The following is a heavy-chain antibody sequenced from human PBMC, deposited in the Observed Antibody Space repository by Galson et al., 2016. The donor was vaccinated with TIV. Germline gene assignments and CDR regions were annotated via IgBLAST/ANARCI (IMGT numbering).Heavy chain of an antibody. J-gene: IGHJ5*02. D-gene: IGHD6-13*01. CDR1: GYSLTELS. CDR3: ARALEDTNSNTWNWFDP. V-gene: IGHV1-24*01. CDR2: FDPEDGET. Sequence: SVKVSCKVSGYSLTELSMHWVRQAPGKGLEWLGGFDPEDGETIYAQRFQGRVSMTEDTSTDTAYMELNSLRSEDTAVYYCARALEDTNSNTWNWFDPWGKGTLVTVSS.